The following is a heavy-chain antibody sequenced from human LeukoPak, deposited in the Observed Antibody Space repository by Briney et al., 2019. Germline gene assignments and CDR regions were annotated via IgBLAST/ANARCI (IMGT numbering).Heavy chain of an antibody. CDR2: IYYSGTT. CDR1: GGSISSSSYY. J-gene: IGHJ4*02. Sequence: PSETLSLTCTVSGGSISSSSYYWGWIRQPPGKGLEWIGSIYYSGTTYYNPSLKSRVTISVDTSKNQFSLKLSSVTAADTAVYYCARAGEGYSYGPFDYWGQGTLVTVSS. D-gene: IGHD5-18*01. V-gene: IGHV4-39*07. CDR3: ARAGEGYSYGPFDY.